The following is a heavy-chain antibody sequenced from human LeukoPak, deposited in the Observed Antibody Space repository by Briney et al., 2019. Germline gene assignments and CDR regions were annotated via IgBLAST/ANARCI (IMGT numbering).Heavy chain of an antibody. J-gene: IGHJ4*02. Sequence: TSETLSLTCAVCGGSFSGYYWSWIRQPPGKGLEWIWEINHSGSTNYNPSLKSRVTISVDTSKNQFSLKLSSVTAADTAVYYCARGARVSYSSSWDNFDYWGQGTLVTVSS. D-gene: IGHD6-13*01. CDR1: GGSFSGYY. CDR2: INHSGST. CDR3: ARGARVSYSSSWDNFDY. V-gene: IGHV4-34*01.